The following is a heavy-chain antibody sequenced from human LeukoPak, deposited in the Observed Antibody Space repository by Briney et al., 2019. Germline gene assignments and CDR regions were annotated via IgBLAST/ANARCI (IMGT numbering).Heavy chain of an antibody. V-gene: IGHV3-15*01. Sequence: GRSLRLSCAASGFTFSSYGMSWVRQAPGKGLEWVGRIKSKTDGGTTDYAAPVKGRFTISRDDSKNTLYLQMNSLKTEDTAVYYCTTDYRSGYDLDYWGQGTLVTVSS. CDR3: TTDYRSGYDLDY. CDR1: GFTFSSYG. D-gene: IGHD5-12*01. J-gene: IGHJ4*02. CDR2: IKSKTDGGTT.